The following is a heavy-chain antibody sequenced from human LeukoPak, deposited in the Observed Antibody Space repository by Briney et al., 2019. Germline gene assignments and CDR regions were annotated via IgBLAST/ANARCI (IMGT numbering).Heavy chain of an antibody. D-gene: IGHD1-1*01. CDR1: GFPFIEYS. CDR2: IGIDSGNT. CDR3: ARDHNYAFDN. V-gene: IGHV3-48*01. J-gene: IGHJ4*02. Sequence: GGSLRLSCTASGFPFIEYSMNWVRQVPGKGLEWNAYIGIDSGNTKYADSVRGRFTISADKTKNSLCLQMNSLRVDDTAVYYCARDHNYAFDNWGQGTLVSVAS.